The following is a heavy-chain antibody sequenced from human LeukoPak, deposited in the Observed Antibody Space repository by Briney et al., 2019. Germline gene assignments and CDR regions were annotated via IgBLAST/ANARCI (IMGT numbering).Heavy chain of an antibody. J-gene: IGHJ4*02. V-gene: IGHV4-34*01. CDR1: GGPFSGYY. CDR3: ARGPNDFWSGYYSHYFDY. Sequence: PSETLSLTCAVYGGPFSGYYWSWIRQPPGKGLEWIGEINHSGSTNYNPSLKSRVTISLDTSKNQFSLKLSSVTAADTAVYSCARGPNDFWSGYYSHYFDYWGQGTLVTVSS. CDR2: INHSGST. D-gene: IGHD3-3*01.